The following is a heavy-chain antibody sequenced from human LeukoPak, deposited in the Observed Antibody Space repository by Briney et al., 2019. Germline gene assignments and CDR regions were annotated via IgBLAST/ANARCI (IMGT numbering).Heavy chain of an antibody. CDR2: ISRGGGTT. CDR3: AKSSRADVIYDSPFDL. CDR1: RFTFRTYV. V-gene: IGHV3-23*01. J-gene: IGHJ4*02. Sequence: GGSLRLSCAPSRFTFRTYVMSTVRQAPGKGLEWVSAISRGGGTTYYADSVKGRFTISRDNSKNTLYLQMTSLRAEDTAVHYCAKSSRADVIYDSPFDLWGQGSLVTVSS. D-gene: IGHD5/OR15-5a*01.